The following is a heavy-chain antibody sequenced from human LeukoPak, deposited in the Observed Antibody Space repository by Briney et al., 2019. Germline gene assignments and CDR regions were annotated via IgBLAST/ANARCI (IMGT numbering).Heavy chain of an antibody. CDR3: ARDSRFYGMDV. CDR2: IYYSGST. J-gene: IGHJ6*02. CDR1: GGSISSYY. Sequence: PSETLSLTCTVSGGSISSYYWSWIRQPPGKGLEWIGYIYYSGSTNYNPSLKSRVTISVDTSKNQFSLKLSSVTAADTGVYYYARDSRFYGMDVWGQGTTVTVSS. V-gene: IGHV4-59*01. D-gene: IGHD2/OR15-2a*01.